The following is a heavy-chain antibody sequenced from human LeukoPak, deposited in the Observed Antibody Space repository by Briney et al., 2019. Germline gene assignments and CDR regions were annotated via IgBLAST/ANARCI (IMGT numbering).Heavy chain of an antibody. D-gene: IGHD4-23*01. CDR3: ARGDYGGYSGPADY. J-gene: IGHJ4*02. CDR1: GGSIGTSY. Sequence: SETLSLTCTVSGGSIGTSYWSWIRQPPGKGLEWIGYIYYSGGTNYNPSLKSRVTISLDTSKNQFSLKLTSVTAADTAVYYCARGDYGGYSGPADYWGQGTLVTVSS. V-gene: IGHV4-59*01. CDR2: IYYSGGT.